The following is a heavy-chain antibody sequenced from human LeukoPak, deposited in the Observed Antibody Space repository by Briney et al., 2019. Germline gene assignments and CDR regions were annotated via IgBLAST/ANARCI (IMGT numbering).Heavy chain of an antibody. Sequence: GGSLRLSCAASEFSVGSNYMTWVRQAPGKGLEWVSLIYSGGSTYYADSVKGRFTISRDNSKNTLYLQMNSLRAEDTAVYYCAKSPWNGKFRAYFGYWGQGTLVTVSS. CDR1: EFSVGSNY. CDR2: IYSGGST. CDR3: AKSPWNGKFRAYFGY. J-gene: IGHJ4*02. D-gene: IGHD1-1*01. V-gene: IGHV3-66*02.